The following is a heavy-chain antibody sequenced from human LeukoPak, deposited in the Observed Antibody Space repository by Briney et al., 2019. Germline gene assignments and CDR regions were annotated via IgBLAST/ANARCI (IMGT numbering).Heavy chain of an antibody. CDR1: GFTFSSDA. J-gene: IGHJ4*02. CDR2: ISGSGGST. D-gene: IGHD6-13*01. V-gene: IGHV3-23*01. CDR3: AKSWYSSSWYGGVDY. Sequence: GGSLRLSCAASGFTFSSDAMSWGREAPGKGLEWVSAISGSGGSTYYADSVKGRFTISRDNSKNTLYLQMNSLRAEDTAVYYCAKSWYSSSWYGGVDYWGQGTLVTVSS.